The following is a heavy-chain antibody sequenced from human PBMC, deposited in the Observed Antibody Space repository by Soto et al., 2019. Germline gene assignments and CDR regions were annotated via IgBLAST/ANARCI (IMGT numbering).Heavy chain of an antibody. CDR1: GGTFNSYA. J-gene: IGHJ2*01. V-gene: IGHV1-69*06. CDR3: VRVRQPSCGSGWRTLVWYVAL. D-gene: IGHD6-19*01. CDR2: INPIYRST. Sequence: QVQLVQSGAEVKKPGSSVAVSCKAAGGTFNSYALTWVRQAPGHGLEWMGGINPIYRSTNYAQKFQGRVTMTARRSTSTAYMATWSLRSGDTAACYCVRVRQPSCGSGWRTLVWYVALWGRGKVVTVSS.